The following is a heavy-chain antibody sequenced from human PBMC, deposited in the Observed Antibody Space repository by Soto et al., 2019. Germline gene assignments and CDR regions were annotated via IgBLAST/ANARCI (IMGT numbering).Heavy chain of an antibody. CDR3: ATGQYGDYVRHHYEL. D-gene: IGHD4-17*01. J-gene: IGHJ3*01. V-gene: IGHV3-23*01. CDR2: ISDSGGIT. Sequence: GGSLRLSCAASGFTFSNYAMSWVRQAPGKGLEWVSVISDSGGITYYADSVKGRFTISRDNSKNTLYLQMDSLRAEDTALYYCATGQYGDYVRHHYELWCQGTIVTV. CDR1: GFTFSNYA.